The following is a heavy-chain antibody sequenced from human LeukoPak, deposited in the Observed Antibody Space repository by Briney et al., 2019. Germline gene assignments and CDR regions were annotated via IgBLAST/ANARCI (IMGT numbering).Heavy chain of an antibody. CDR3: AKDHGV. CDR2: ISGSGGST. V-gene: IGHV3-23*01. Sequence: GSLRLSCGASGITFSNYPMSLVRQAPGKGLEWVSAISGSGGSTYYADSVKGRFTISRDNSKNTLYLQMNNLTGEDTAVYYCAKDHGVWGKGTTVTVSS. J-gene: IGHJ6*04. CDR1: GITFSNYP.